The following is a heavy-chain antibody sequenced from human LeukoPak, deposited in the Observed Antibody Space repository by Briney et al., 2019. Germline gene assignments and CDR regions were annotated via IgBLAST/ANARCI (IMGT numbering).Heavy chain of an antibody. CDR2: VIPILGIA. CDR3: ARAGYSSTFDY. CDR1: GGTFSSYA. Sequence: ASVKVSCKASGGTFSSYAISWVRQAPGQGLEWMGRVIPILGIANYAQKFQGRVTITADKSTSTAYMELSSLRSEDTAVYYCARAGYSSTFDYWGQGTLVTVSS. J-gene: IGHJ4*02. D-gene: IGHD6-19*01. V-gene: IGHV1-69*04.